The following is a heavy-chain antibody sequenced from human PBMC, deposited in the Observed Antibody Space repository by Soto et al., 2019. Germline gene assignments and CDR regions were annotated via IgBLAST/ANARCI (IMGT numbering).Heavy chain of an antibody. CDR1: GYTLTELS. CDR2: FDPEDGET. J-gene: IGHJ6*02. CDR3: ATFSYCSGGSCYPGNYYYYYGMDV. V-gene: IGHV1-24*01. Sequence: GASVKVSCKVSGYTLTELSMHWVRQAPGKGLEWMGGFDPEDGETIYAQKFQGRVTMTEDTSTDTAYMELSSLRSEDTAVYYCATFSYCSGGSCYPGNYYYYYGMDVWGQGTTVTVSS. D-gene: IGHD2-15*01.